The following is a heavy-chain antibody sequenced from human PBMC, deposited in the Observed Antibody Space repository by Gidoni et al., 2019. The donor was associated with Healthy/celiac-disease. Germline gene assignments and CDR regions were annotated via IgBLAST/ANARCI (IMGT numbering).Heavy chain of an antibody. CDR1: GFTFSSYS. Sequence: EVQLVESGGGLVKPGGSLRLSCAASGFTFSSYSMNWVRQAPGKGLEWVSSISSSSSYIYYADSVKGRFTISRDNAKNSLYLQMNSLRAEDTAVYYCARGPPTLRFLKWLLPNWFDPWGQGTLVTVSS. D-gene: IGHD3-3*01. V-gene: IGHV3-21*01. CDR2: ISSSSSYI. J-gene: IGHJ5*02. CDR3: ARGPPTLRFLKWLLPNWFDP.